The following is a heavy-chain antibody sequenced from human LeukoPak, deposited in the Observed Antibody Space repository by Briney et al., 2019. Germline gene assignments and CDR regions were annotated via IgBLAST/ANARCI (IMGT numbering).Heavy chain of an antibody. J-gene: IGHJ5*02. CDR3: ARARGAVAGTCWFDP. Sequence: PGGSLRLSCAASGYTFSRYGMHCVRQAPGKGLVWVSYINSDGSSTSYADSVKGRFTISRDNAKNTLYLQMNSLRAEDTAVYYCARARGAVAGTCWFDPWGQGTLVTVSS. V-gene: IGHV3-74*01. CDR1: GYTFSRYG. D-gene: IGHD6-19*01. CDR2: INSDGSST.